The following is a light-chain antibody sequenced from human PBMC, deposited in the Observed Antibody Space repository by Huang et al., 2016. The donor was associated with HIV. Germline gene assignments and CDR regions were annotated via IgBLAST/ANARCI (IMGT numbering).Light chain of an antibody. CDR3: QQYNTSPRT. V-gene: IGKV3-15*01. CDR2: GSS. Sequence: ENLMTQSPSTLSVSPGESATLSCRASQSVFKKLAWYQQKPGQAPKLLIYGSSTRAAVIPARFSGSVSGTDFTLTISSLQSEDFAVYYCQQYNTSPRTFGQGTKVEV. CDR1: QSVFKK. J-gene: IGKJ1*01.